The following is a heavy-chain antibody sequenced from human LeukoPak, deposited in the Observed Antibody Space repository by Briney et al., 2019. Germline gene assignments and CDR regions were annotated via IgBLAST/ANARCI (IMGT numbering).Heavy chain of an antibody. CDR2: IGTSGNTI. J-gene: IGHJ4*02. CDR1: GFTFSGYI. D-gene: IGHD6-19*01. Sequence: GGALRLSCAASGFTFSGYIMNWVGQAPGKGLEGVSFIGTSGNTIYYADSVKGRFTVSRDNAKNSLYLQMNSLRAEDTAVYYCARDQWLDYWGQGTLVTVSS. V-gene: IGHV3-48*01. CDR3: ARDQWLDY.